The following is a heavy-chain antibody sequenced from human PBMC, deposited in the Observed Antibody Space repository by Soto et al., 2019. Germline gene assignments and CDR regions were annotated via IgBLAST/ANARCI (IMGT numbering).Heavy chain of an antibody. Sequence: ASVKVSCKASGYTFTSYGMSWVRQAPGQGLEWMGWISAYNGNTNYAQKLQGRVTMTRDTSTSTVYMELSSLRSEDTAVYYCALNYYGSGSYYYYYYGMDVWGQGTTVTVS. CDR3: ALNYYGSGSYYYYYYGMDV. J-gene: IGHJ6*02. D-gene: IGHD3-10*01. CDR2: ISAYNGNT. CDR1: GYTFTSYG. V-gene: IGHV1-18*01.